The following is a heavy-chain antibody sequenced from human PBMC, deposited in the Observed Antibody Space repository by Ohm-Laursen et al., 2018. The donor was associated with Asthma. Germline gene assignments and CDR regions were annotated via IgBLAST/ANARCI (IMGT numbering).Heavy chain of an antibody. J-gene: IGHJ3*02. V-gene: IGHV3-74*01. Sequence: SLRLSCTAAGFTLSSYCMHWVRQAPGKGLVWVSRINGDGSTTSYADSVKGRFTISRDNAKNTVYLQMNSLRAEDTAVYYCARRYSADIWGQGTMVTVSS. CDR1: GFTLSSYC. CDR2: INGDGSTT. D-gene: IGHD2-15*01. CDR3: ARRYSADI.